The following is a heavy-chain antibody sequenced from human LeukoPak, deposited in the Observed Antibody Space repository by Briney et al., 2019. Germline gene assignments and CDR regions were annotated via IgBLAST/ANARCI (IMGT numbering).Heavy chain of an antibody. CDR3: ARSIAAAGTPRGY. J-gene: IGHJ4*02. Sequence: ASVEVSCKASGYTFTGYYMHWVRQAPGQGLEWMGWINPNGGGTNYAQKFQGRVTMTRDTSISTAYMELSRLRSDDTAVYYCARSIAAAGTPRGYWGQGTLVTVSS. D-gene: IGHD6-13*01. CDR2: INPNGGGT. V-gene: IGHV1-2*02. CDR1: GYTFTGYY.